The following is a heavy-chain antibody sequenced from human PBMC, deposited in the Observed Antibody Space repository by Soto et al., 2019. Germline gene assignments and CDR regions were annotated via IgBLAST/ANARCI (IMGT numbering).Heavy chain of an antibody. J-gene: IGHJ6*02. V-gene: IGHV1-3*01. Sequence: ASVKVSCKASGYTFTSYAMHWVRQAPGQRLEWKGWINAGNGNTKYSQKFQGRVTITRDTSASTAYMELSSLRSEDTAVYYCARDVVPAAISPGLYYYYGMDVWGQGTTVTVSS. CDR1: GYTFTSYA. CDR2: INAGNGNT. D-gene: IGHD2-2*01. CDR3: ARDVVPAAISPGLYYYYGMDV.